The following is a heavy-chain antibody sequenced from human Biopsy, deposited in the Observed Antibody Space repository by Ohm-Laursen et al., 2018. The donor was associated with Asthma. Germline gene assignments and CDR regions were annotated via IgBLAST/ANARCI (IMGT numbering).Heavy chain of an antibody. CDR3: ARKAGSCISRTCYSLDL. CDR2: INIYFGIT. Sequence: GSSVKVSCKSLGGTFNTYVIGWGRQAPGQGLEWMGGINIYFGITNYPQKFQDRVTITADDSPSSVYMELSSLRSEDTAVYYCARKAGSCISRTCYSLDLWGQGTLVTVSS. D-gene: IGHD2-15*01. V-gene: IGHV1-69*01. CDR1: GGTFNTYV. J-gene: IGHJ5*02.